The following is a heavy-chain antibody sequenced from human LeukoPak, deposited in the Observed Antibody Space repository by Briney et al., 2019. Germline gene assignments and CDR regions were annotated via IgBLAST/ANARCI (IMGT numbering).Heavy chain of an antibody. CDR2: IWYDGSNK. V-gene: IGHV3-33*06. CDR3: AKSLAAIAYFDY. J-gene: IGHJ4*02. Sequence: GRSLRLSCAASGFTFSSYGMHWVRQAPGKGLEWVAVIWYDGSNKYYADSVKGRFTISRDNSKNTLYLQMNSLRAEDTAVYYCAKSLAAIAYFDYWGQGTLVTVSS. CDR1: GFTFSSYG. D-gene: IGHD2-21*01.